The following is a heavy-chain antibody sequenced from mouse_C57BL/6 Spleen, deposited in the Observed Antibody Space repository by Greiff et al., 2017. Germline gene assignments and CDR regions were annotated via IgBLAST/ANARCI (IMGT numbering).Heavy chain of an antibody. D-gene: IGHD1-1*01. CDR1: GFNIKDDY. Sequence: VQLQQSGAELVRPGASVKLSCTASGFNIKDDYMHWVKQRPEQGLEWIGWIDPENGDTEYASKFQGKATITADTSSTTAYLQLSSLTSEDTAVYYCTRYYYGSSLDYWGQGTTLTVSS. CDR3: TRYYYGSSLDY. V-gene: IGHV14-4*01. J-gene: IGHJ2*01. CDR2: IDPENGDT.